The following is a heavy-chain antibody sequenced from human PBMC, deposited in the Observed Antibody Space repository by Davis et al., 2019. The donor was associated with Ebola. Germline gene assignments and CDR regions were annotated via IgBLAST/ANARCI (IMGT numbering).Heavy chain of an antibody. V-gene: IGHV3-48*03. CDR1: GFAFSNYE. CDR3: AREAPFCGGDCLDY. Sequence: PGGSLRLSCAASGFAFSNYELNWVRQAPGKGLEWLSYIDGSGDTVYYAESVRGRFTISRDNAKNSLYMEMNSLRVEDTAVYYCAREAPFCGGDCLDYWGQGTLVTVSS. D-gene: IGHD2-21*01. J-gene: IGHJ4*02. CDR2: IDGSGDTV.